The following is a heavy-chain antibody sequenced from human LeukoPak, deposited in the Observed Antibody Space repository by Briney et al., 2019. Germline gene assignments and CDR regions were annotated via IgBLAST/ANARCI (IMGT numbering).Heavy chain of an antibody. CDR3: AKGIVSTSAGGFDY. V-gene: IGHV3-30*18. CDR1: GFTFSYFG. J-gene: IGHJ4*02. D-gene: IGHD2-2*01. CDR2: ISYDGSNK. Sequence: GGSLRLSCAASGFTFSYFGMHWVRQAPGKGLEWVAVISYDGSNKYYADSVKGRFTISSDNSKNTLYLQMNSLRTEDTAVYYCAKGIVSTSAGGFDYWGQGTLVTVSS.